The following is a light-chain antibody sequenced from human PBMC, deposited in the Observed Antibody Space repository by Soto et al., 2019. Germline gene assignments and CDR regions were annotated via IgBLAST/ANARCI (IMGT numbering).Light chain of an antibody. CDR2: DAS. J-gene: IGKJ1*01. CDR1: ESISSW. V-gene: IGKV1-5*01. CDR3: QEYKTWT. Sequence: DIQMTQSPSTLSASGGETVTISCRASESISSWLAWYQEEPGKAPNLLIYDASSLESGAPARFSGSGSGTEFTLTISSLQPEDFATYHCQEYKTWTFGQGTKVDI.